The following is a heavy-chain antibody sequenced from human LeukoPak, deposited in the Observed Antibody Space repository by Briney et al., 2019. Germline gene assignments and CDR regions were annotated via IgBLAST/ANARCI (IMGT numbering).Heavy chain of an antibody. J-gene: IGHJ6*02. CDR1: GYIFPDYY. CDR3: ARDGGYCSSGTICYSRAEYYYYGMDV. D-gene: IGHD2-2*01. V-gene: IGHV1-2*06. CDR2: INPNSGGT. Sequence: GASVKVSCKGSGYIFPDYYIYWVRQAPGQGLEWMGRINPNSGGTNYAQKFQGRVTMTRDTSISTVYMELSRLRSDDTAVYYCARDGGYCSSGTICYSRAEYYYYGMDVWAKGPRSPSP.